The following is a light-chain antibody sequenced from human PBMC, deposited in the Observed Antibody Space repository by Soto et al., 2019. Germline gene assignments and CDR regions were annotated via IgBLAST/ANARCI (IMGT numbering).Light chain of an antibody. Sequence: AIQLTQSPSSLSASVGDRVTISCRASQGLSSALVWYQQKPGKPPKLLIYDASTLENEVPARFSSSGSGTDFTLTISRLQPEDVVIYYCQQFIDYPLTFGGGTTVDI. CDR3: QQFIDYPLT. CDR1: QGLSSA. V-gene: IGKV1D-13*01. J-gene: IGKJ4*01. CDR2: DAS.